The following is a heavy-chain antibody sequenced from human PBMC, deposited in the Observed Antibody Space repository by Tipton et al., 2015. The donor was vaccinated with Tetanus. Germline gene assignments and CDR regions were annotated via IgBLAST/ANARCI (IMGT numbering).Heavy chain of an antibody. CDR2: IYYSGST. CDR1: GGSISSYY. D-gene: IGHD5-24*01. V-gene: IGHV4-59*01. J-gene: IGHJ4*02. Sequence: TLSLTCTVSGGSISSYYWSWIRQPPGKGLEWIGYIYYSGSTNYNPSLKSRVTISVDTSKNQFSLKLSSVTAADTAVYYCARAGIGGYNIIDYWGQGTLVTVSS. CDR3: ARAGIGGYNIIDY.